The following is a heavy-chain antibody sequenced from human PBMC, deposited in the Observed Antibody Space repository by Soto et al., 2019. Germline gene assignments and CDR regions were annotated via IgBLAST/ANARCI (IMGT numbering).Heavy chain of an antibody. CDR3: ARVAYGDYGVDV. V-gene: IGHV1-69*01. CDR2: IIPTFGTP. CDR1: GDTFSRYV. Sequence: QVQLVQSGAEVKKPGSSVKVSCKASGDTFSRYVISWVRQAPGQGLEWMGGIIPTFGTPNYAQKFQGRVTIIADESTSTVYMEVSSLTSEDTAMYYCARVAYGDYGVDVWGQGTTVTVSS. J-gene: IGHJ6*02. D-gene: IGHD4-17*01.